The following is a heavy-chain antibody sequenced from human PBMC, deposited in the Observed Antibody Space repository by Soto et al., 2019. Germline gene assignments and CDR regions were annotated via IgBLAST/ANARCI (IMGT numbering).Heavy chain of an antibody. D-gene: IGHD5-12*01. CDR2: ISGSGGST. CDR3: AKVGYSGYDEYYSYYYYMDV. Sequence: EVQLLESGGGLVQPGGSLRLSCAASGFTFSSYAMSWVRQAPGKGLEWVSAISGSGGSTYYADSVKGRFTISRDNSKNTLYLRMNSLRAEDTAVYYCAKVGYSGYDEYYSYYYYMDVWGKGTTVTVSS. CDR1: GFTFSSYA. V-gene: IGHV3-23*01. J-gene: IGHJ6*03.